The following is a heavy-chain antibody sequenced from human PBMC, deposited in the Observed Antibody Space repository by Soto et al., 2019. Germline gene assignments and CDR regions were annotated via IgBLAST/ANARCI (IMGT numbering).Heavy chain of an antibody. Sequence: QVQLVESGGGVVQPGRSLRLSCAASGFTFSKFGMHWVRLAPGKGLEWLSIIWHDGSDKHYAGSVKGRFTVSRDNSKNTLYLQMNSLRDDDTGVYYCAIGGLEGSPCGGDCFTVDYWGKGTLVTVSS. CDR2: IWHDGSDK. CDR3: AIGGLEGSPCGGDCFTVDY. CDR1: GFTFSKFG. J-gene: IGHJ4*02. V-gene: IGHV3-33*01. D-gene: IGHD2-21*02.